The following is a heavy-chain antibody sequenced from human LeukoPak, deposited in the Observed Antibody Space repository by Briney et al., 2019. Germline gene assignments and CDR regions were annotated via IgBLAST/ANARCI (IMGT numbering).Heavy chain of an antibody. Sequence: GGSLRLSCAASGFTFSSYSMNWVRQAPGKGLEWVSSISSSSSYIFNADSVKGRFTISRDNAKNSLYLQMNSLRAEDTAVYYCARDLEVSRSVGASEKIDHWGQGTLVTVSS. CDR3: ARDLEVSRSVGASEKIDH. CDR1: GFTFSSYS. D-gene: IGHD1-26*01. CDR2: ISSSSSYI. V-gene: IGHV3-21*01. J-gene: IGHJ4*02.